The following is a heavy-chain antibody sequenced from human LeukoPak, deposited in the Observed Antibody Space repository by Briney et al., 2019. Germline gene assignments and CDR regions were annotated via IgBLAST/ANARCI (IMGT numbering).Heavy chain of an antibody. D-gene: IGHD6-19*01. J-gene: IGHJ3*02. CDR1: GFTFSSYD. CDR3: AREIGPSPNGWDAFDI. Sequence: GGSLRLSCAASGFTFSSYDMHWVRQTTGRGLEWVSAIGTGRDTYYLDSVKGRFTISREDAKNSLYLQMNSLSAGDTAVYYCAREIGPSPNGWDAFDIWGQGTMVTVSS. CDR2: IGTGRDT. V-gene: IGHV3-13*01.